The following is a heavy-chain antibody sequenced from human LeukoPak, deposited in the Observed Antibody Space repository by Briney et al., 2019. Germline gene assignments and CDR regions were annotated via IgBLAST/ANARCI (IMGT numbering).Heavy chain of an antibody. CDR3: ARDWAHEGWFDP. CDR1: GYTFTSYY. D-gene: IGHD3-16*01. Sequence: ASVKDSCKASGYTFTSYYMHWVRQAPGQGLEWMGIINPSGGRTSYAQKFQGRVTMTTDTSTSTVYMQLSSLRSEDTAVYYCARDWAHEGWFDPWGQGSLVTVSS. J-gene: IGHJ5*02. V-gene: IGHV1-46*01. CDR2: INPSGGRT.